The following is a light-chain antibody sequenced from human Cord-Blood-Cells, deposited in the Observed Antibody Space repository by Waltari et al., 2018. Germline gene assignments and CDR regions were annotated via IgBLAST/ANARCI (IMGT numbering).Light chain of an antibody. CDR3: QQYNSYWT. CDR2: KAS. CDR1: QSISSW. J-gene: IGKJ1*01. V-gene: IGKV1-5*03. Sequence: IQMTQSPSTLSASVGDRVTITCRASQSISSWLAWYQQKPGKAPKLLICKASSLESGVPSRFSGSGSGTEFTLTISSLQPDDFATYYCQQYNSYWTFGQGTKVEIK.